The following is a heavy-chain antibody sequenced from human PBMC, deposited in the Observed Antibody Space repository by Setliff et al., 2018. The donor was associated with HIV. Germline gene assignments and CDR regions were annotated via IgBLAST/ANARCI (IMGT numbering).Heavy chain of an antibody. CDR1: GFTFSSYW. CDR3: ARDKGIAVAGRLDY. J-gene: IGHJ4*02. Sequence: GGSLRLSCAASGFTFSSYWMHWVRQAPGKGLVWVSRINSDGSSTSYADSVKGRFTISRDNSKNTLYLQMNSLRAEDTAVYYCARDKGIAVAGRLDYWGQGTLVTVSS. CDR2: INSDGSST. V-gene: IGHV3-74*01. D-gene: IGHD6-19*01.